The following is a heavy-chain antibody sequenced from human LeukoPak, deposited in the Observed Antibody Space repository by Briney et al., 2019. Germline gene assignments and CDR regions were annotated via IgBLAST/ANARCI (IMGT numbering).Heavy chain of an antibody. D-gene: IGHD3-10*01. J-gene: IGHJ6*02. CDR2: INTNTGNP. V-gene: IGHV7-4-1*02. CDR1: GYTFTSYA. CDR3: ARAPPLLSRGGDGSGSPLMGLTDRRYYYYGMDV. Sequence: GASVKVSCKASGYTFTSYAMSWVRQAPGQGLEWMGWINTNTGNPTYAQGFTGRFVFSLDTSVSTAYLQISSLKAEDTAVYYCARAPPLLSRGGDGSGSPLMGLTDRRYYYYGMDVWGQGTTVTVSS.